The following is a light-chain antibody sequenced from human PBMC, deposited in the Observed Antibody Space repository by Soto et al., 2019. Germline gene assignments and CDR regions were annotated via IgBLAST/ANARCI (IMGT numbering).Light chain of an antibody. CDR3: MHALQTYT. CDR1: QSLLHSNGYNS. CDR2: LGS. Sequence: DIVMTQSPLSLPVTPGEPASISCRSSQSLLHSNGYNSLDWYLQKPGQSPQLLIYLGSNRASGVPDRFSGSGSGTDFTLKISRVEAEDVGVYYCMHALQTYTFGQGTRLEIK. J-gene: IGKJ2*01. V-gene: IGKV2-28*01.